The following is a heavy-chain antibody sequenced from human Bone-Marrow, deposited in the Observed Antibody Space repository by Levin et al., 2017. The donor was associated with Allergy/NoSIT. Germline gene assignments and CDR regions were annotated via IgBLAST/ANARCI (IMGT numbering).Heavy chain of an antibody. Sequence: PSQTLSLTCTVSGGSISSYYWSWIRQPPGKGLEWIGYIYYSGSTNYNPSLKSRVTISVDTSKNQFSLKLSSVTAADTAVYYCARGGVVVPESKKNNWFDPWGQGTLVTVSS. J-gene: IGHJ5*02. CDR1: GGSISSYY. V-gene: IGHV4-59*01. CDR2: IYYSGST. CDR3: ARGGVVVPESKKNNWFDP. D-gene: IGHD2-2*01.